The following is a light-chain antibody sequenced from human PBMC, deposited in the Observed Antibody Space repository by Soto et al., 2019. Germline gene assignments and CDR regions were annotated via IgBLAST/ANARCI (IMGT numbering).Light chain of an antibody. CDR2: DAS. J-gene: IGKJ1*01. Sequence: EIVLTQSPATLSLSPGXRATLSCRASQTVRNNLAWYQQRPGQAPRLLIYDASSRATGIPARFSGSGSGTDFTLTISSLEPKDFAVYYCQVYGRSPLNLTFGPGTKVDIK. CDR3: QVYGRSPLNLT. V-gene: IGKV3-11*01. CDR1: QTVRNN.